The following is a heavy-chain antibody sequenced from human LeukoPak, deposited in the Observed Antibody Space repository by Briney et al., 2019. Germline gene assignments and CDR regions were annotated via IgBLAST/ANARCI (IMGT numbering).Heavy chain of an antibody. V-gene: IGHV3-7*03. CDR2: IKQDGSEK. Sequence: GRSLRLSCAGSGFTLSTYAVHWVRQAPGKGLAWVANIKQDGSEKYFVDSVKGRFTISRDNAKNSLYLQMSSLRAEDTAVYYCARGGSRHPSPEDYWGRGTLVTVSS. CDR3: ARGGSRHPSPEDY. D-gene: IGHD1-1*01. J-gene: IGHJ4*02. CDR1: GFTLSTYA.